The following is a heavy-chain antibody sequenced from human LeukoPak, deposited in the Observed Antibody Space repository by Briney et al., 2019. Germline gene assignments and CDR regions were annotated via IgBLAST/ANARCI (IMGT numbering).Heavy chain of an antibody. V-gene: IGHV3-23*01. J-gene: IGHJ4*02. CDR1: GFTFSSYA. CDR3: AKAYLAGGYCSGGSCSPVDY. D-gene: IGHD2-15*01. Sequence: GGSLRLSCAASGFTFSSYAMSWVRQAPGKGLEWVSAISGSGGSTYYADSVKGRFTISRDNSKNTLYLQMNSLRAEDTAVYYCAKAYLAGGYCSGGSCSPVDYWGQGTLVTVSS. CDR2: ISGSGGST.